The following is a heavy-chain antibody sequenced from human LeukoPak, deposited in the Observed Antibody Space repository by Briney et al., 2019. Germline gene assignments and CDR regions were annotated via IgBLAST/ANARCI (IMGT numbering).Heavy chain of an antibody. D-gene: IGHD3-3*01. J-gene: IGHJ6*03. CDR3: ARLVILEWLSAGGYYYMDV. Sequence: SETLSLTCVVYGGSFSGYYWSWIRQPPGKGLEWIGEIHHSGSTNYNPSLKRRVTISVDTSKNQFSLKLSPVTAADTAVYYCARLVILEWLSAGGYYYMDVWGKGTTVTVSS. CDR1: GGSFSGYY. V-gene: IGHV4-34*01. CDR2: IHHSGST.